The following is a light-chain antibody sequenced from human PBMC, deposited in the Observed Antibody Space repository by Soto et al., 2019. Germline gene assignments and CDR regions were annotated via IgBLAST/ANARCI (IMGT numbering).Light chain of an antibody. CDR2: EVS. CDR1: SSDVGYDNY. J-gene: IGLJ3*02. Sequence: QSVLTQPASVSGSPGQSITISCTGTSSDVGYDNYVSWFQQHPGKAPKLMIYEVSRRPSGVSNRFSGSKSANTASLTISGLQAEDEADYYCTSHTASSTWVFGGGTHLTVL. V-gene: IGLV2-14*01. CDR3: TSHTASSTWV.